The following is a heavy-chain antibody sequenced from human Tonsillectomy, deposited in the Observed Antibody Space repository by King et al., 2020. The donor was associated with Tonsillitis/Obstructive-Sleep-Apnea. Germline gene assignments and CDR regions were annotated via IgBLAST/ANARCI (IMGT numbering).Heavy chain of an antibody. V-gene: IGHV1-46*01. CDR1: GYTFTSYY. Sequence: QLVQSGAEVKKPGASVKVSCKASGYTFTSYYMHWVRQAPGQGLEWMGIINPSGGSTSYAQKFQGRVTMTRDTSTSTVYMELSSLRSEDTAVYYCARDAPPIWGSYRQIDYWGQGTLVTVSS. CDR2: INPSGGST. J-gene: IGHJ4*02. CDR3: ARDAPPIWGSYRQIDY. D-gene: IGHD3-16*02.